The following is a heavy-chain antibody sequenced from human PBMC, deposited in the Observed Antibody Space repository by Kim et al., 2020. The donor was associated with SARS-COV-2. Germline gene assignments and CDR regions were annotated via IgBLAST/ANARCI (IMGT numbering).Heavy chain of an antibody. V-gene: IGHV3-33*01. CDR3: ARAQAGHEPYSCLDV. CDR2: LWYDGSDK. CDR1: GFTFSTYG. J-gene: IGHJ6*02. Sequence: GGSLRLSCAASGFTFSTYGIHWVRQAPGKGLEWVAVLWYDGSDKYYADSVKGRFTISRDESKNTLFLQMNSLRAEDTAIYYCARAQAGHEPYSCLDVWG.